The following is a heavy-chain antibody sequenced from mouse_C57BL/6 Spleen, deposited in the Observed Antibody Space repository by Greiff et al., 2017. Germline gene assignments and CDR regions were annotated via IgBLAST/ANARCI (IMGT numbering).Heavy chain of an antibody. CDR1: GYTFTSYT. CDR3: ARGVGDSNEDWYFDV. J-gene: IGHJ1*03. D-gene: IGHD2-5*01. CDR2: INPSSGYT. V-gene: IGHV1-4*01. Sequence: QVQLKQSGAELARPGASVKMSCKASGYTFTSYTMHWVKQRPGQGLEWIGYINPSSGYTKYNQKFKDKATLTADKSSSTAYMQLSSLTSEDSAVYYCARGVGDSNEDWYFDVWGTGTTVTVSS.